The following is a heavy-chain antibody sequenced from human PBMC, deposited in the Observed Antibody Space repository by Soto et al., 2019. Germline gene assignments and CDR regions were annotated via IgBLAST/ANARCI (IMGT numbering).Heavy chain of an antibody. D-gene: IGHD6-13*01. CDR3: ARQTTYSSSWYDY. J-gene: IGHJ5*01. CDR2: IYTSGTT. V-gene: IGHV4-4*07. CDR1: GGTMSKYY. Sequence: ETLSLTCSVSGGTMSKYYCVWIRQPAGKGLEWIGRIYTSGTTDYNPSLKSRVTMSVDTSKNQFSLKLSSVTAADTALYFCARQTTYSSSWYDYWGHGTLVTVSS.